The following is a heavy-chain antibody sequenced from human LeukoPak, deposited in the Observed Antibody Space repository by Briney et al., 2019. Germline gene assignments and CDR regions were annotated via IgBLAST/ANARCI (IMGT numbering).Heavy chain of an antibody. J-gene: IGHJ4*02. CDR3: ATGAVAGTGAY. CDR1: GGTLSSYA. V-gene: IGHV1-69*13. CDR2: IIPIFGTA. Sequence: SVKVSCKASGGTLSSYAISWVRQAPGQGLEWMGGIIPIFGTANYAQKFQGRVTITADESTGTAYMELSSLRSEDTAVYYCATGAVAGTGAYWGQGTLVTVSS. D-gene: IGHD6-19*01.